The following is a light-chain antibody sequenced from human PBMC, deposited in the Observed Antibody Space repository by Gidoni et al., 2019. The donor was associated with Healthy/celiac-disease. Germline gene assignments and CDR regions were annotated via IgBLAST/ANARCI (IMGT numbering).Light chain of an antibody. CDR3: QQYGSSPPKLT. CDR2: GAS. Sequence: SQSVSSSYLAWYQQKPGQAPRLLIYGASSRATGIPDRFSGSGSGTAFTPTISRLEPEDFAVYYCQQYGSSPPKLTFGGGTKVEIK. J-gene: IGKJ4*01. CDR1: QSVSSSY. V-gene: IGKV3-20*01.